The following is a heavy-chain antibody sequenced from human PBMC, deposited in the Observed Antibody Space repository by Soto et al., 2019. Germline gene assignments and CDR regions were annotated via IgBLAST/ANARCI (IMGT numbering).Heavy chain of an antibody. D-gene: IGHD3-16*01. CDR3: ARGDSQVSSVFDY. CDR2: TLYSGDT. J-gene: IGHJ4*02. CDR1: GGPFPNGGYY. Sequence: TLSLTCTVSGGPFPNGGYYWSRIRQEPGKGLEWIGYTLYSGDTSYNPSLRSRVTISTDTSKTQFSLRLRSVTSADTAVYYCARGDSQVSSVFDYWGQGMLVTVS. V-gene: IGHV4-31*03.